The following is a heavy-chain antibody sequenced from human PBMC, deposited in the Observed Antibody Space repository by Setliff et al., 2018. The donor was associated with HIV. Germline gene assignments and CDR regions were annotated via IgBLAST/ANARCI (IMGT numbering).Heavy chain of an antibody. Sequence: SETLSLTCTVSGGSIKSYYWSWIRQAPGKGLEWIGYIYYNGKTHYNPSLKSRITISVDTSKNQFSLKLTSVTAADTAVYYCAREIYGGNSRPFDYWGQGTLVTVSS. CDR2: IYYNGKT. CDR3: AREIYGGNSRPFDY. CDR1: GGSIKSYY. V-gene: IGHV4-59*01. D-gene: IGHD4-17*01. J-gene: IGHJ4*02.